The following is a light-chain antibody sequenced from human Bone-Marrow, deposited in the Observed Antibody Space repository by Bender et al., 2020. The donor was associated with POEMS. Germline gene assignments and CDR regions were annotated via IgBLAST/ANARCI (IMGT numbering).Light chain of an antibody. CDR3: QASGNHAVL. V-gene: IGLV3-1*01. CDR1: DFGGKY. CDR2: QDD. Sequence: SYELTQAPSVSVSPGQTATIACSGYDFGGKYISWYQQKPGQSPILVMFQDDMRPSGIPERFSGSNSGNTATLTISETQAMDEADYYCQASGNHAVLFGGGTKLTVL. J-gene: IGLJ2*01.